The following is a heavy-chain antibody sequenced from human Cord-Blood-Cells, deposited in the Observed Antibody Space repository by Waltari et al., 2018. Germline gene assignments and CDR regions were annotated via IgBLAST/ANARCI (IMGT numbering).Heavy chain of an antibody. CDR1: GGSFSGYY. CDR3: ARVYSGSFLFDY. CDR2: INHSGST. J-gene: IGHJ4*02. Sequence: QVQLQQWGAGLLKPSETLSLTCAAYGGSFSGYYGSWIRQPPGKGLEWIGEINHSGSTNYNPSLKSRVTISVDTSKNQFSLKLSSVTAADTAVYYCARVYSGSFLFDYWGQGTLVTVSS. D-gene: IGHD1-26*01. V-gene: IGHV4-34*01.